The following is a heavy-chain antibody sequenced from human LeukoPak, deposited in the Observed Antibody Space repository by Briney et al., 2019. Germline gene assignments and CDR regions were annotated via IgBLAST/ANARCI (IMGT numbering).Heavy chain of an antibody. CDR2: INPNSGGT. CDR3: AREGIVVVPAGFDP. Sequence: ASVKVSCKASGYTFTGYYMHWVRQAPGQGLEWMGWINPNSGGTNYAQKFQGRVTMTRDTSISTAYMELSRLRSDDTAVYYCAREGIVVVPAGFDPWGQGTLVTVSS. V-gene: IGHV1-2*02. D-gene: IGHD2-2*01. CDR1: GYTFTGYY. J-gene: IGHJ5*02.